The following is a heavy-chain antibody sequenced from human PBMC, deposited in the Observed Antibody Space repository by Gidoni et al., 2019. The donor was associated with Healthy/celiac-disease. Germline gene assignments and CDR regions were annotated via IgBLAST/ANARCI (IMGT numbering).Heavy chain of an antibody. J-gene: IGHJ4*02. Sequence: EVQLVQSGAEVKKPGESLKISCKGSGYSFPSYWIGWVRQMPGKGLEWMGIIYPGDSDTRYSPSFQGQVTISADKSISTAYLQWSSLKASDTAMYYCARRLITMIRSGGWYFDYWGQGTLVTVSS. CDR3: ARRLITMIRSGGWYFDY. CDR1: GYSFPSYW. CDR2: IYPGDSDT. V-gene: IGHV5-51*03. D-gene: IGHD3-22*01.